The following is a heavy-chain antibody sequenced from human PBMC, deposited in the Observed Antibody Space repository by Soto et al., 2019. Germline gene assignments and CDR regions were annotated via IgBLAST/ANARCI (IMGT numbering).Heavy chain of an antibody. J-gene: IGHJ6*02. CDR1: GGTFISYA. D-gene: IGHD1-26*01. CDR2: IIPIFGTA. Sequence: QVQLVQSGAEVKKPGSSVKVSCKASGGTFISYAISWVLQAPGQGLECMGGIIPIFGTADYAQKVQGRVTITGDEATSTAYMAMSNLRSEDTAVDDCASHGGSSPEGGYYYGMDVWGQGTTVTVSS. CDR3: ASHGGSSPEGGYYYGMDV. V-gene: IGHV1-69*12.